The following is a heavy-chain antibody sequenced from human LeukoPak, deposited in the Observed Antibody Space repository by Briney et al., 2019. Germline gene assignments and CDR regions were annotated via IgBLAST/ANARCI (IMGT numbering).Heavy chain of an antibody. Sequence: GASVKVSCKSSGYTFTSYGISWVRQAPGQGLEWMEWISAYNGNTNYAQKLQGRVTMTTDTSTSTAYMELRSLRSDDTAVYYCARVLGVRGVTANYYGMDVWGQGTTVTVSS. J-gene: IGHJ6*02. CDR2: ISAYNGNT. CDR3: ARVLGVRGVTANYYGMDV. CDR1: GYTFTSYG. V-gene: IGHV1-18*01. D-gene: IGHD3-10*01.